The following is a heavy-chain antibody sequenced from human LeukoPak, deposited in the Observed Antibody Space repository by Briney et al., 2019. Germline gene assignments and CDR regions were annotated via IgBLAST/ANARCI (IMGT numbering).Heavy chain of an antibody. CDR1: GGTFSSYA. CDR2: IIPNFGTA. J-gene: IGHJ4*02. CDR3: ARDGEVALRYFDWLLY. V-gene: IGHV1-69*06. D-gene: IGHD3-9*01. Sequence: ASVKVSCKASGGTFSSYAISWVRQAPGQGLEWMGGIIPNFGTANYAQKFQGRVTITADKSTSTAYMELSSLRSEDTAVYYCARDGEVALRYFDWLLYWGQGTLVTVSS.